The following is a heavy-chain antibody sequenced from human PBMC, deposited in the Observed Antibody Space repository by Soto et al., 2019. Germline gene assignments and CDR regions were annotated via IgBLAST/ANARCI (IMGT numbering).Heavy chain of an antibody. CDR1: GFSFDDYA. Sequence: EVQLVESGGGLVQPGRSLRLSCAASGFSFDDYAMHWVRQAPGKGLEWVSGISWNSDTIGYADSVKGRFTVSRDNAKNSLYLQMNSLRTEDTALYYCAKTIAVTGRHGAFDIWGQGTMVAVSS. CDR3: AKTIAVTGRHGAFDI. V-gene: IGHV3-9*01. J-gene: IGHJ3*02. CDR2: ISWNSDTI. D-gene: IGHD6-19*01.